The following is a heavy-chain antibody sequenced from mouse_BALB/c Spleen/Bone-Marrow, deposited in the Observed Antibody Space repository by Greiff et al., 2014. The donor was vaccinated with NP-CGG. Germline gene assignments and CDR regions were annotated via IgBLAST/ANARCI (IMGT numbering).Heavy chain of an antibody. CDR1: GYSFTSYW. D-gene: IGHD2-12*01. V-gene: IGHV1S81*02. Sequence: QVQLQQPRVELVKPGASVKLSCKASGYSFTSYWMHWVKQRPGQGLEWIGEISPSNGRSNYNEKFKSKATLTVDKSSSTAYMQLSGLTSEDSAVYYCTRSELRRGGYALDYWGLGTSVTVSS. J-gene: IGHJ4*01. CDR2: ISPSNGRS. CDR3: TRSELRRGGYALDY.